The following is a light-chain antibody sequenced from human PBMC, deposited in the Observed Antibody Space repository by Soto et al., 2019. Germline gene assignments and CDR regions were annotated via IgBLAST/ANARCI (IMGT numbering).Light chain of an antibody. CDR3: HHYNNFPPYT. V-gene: IGKV3D-15*03. CDR1: QTISSD. J-gene: IGKJ2*01. CDR2: GAS. Sequence: EIVMTQSPATLSVSPGERATLSCRASQTISSDLAWYQHKPGQTPKLVIFGASNRAAGIPARFSGSGSGTEFTLTITILQSEAFAVYYCHHYNNFPPYTFGQGTKLEIK.